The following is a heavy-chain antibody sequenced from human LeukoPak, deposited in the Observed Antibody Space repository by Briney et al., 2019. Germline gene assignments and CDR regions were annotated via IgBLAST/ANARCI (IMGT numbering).Heavy chain of an antibody. CDR3: ARAHDYGDYIPKYYLDY. J-gene: IGHJ4*02. CDR2: IIPILGIA. V-gene: IGHV1-69*04. CDR1: GGTFSSYA. Sequence: SVKVSCKASGGTFSSYAISWVRQAPGQGLEWMGRIIPILGIANYAQKFQGRVTITADKSTSTAYMELSSLRSEDTAVYYCARAHDYGDYIPKYYLDYWGQGTLLTVSS. D-gene: IGHD4-17*01.